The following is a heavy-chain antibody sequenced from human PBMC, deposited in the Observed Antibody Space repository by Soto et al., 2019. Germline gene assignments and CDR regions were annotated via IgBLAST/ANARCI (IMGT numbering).Heavy chain of an antibody. CDR1: GGTFSSYA. V-gene: IGHV1-69*13. J-gene: IGHJ6*02. CDR2: IIPIFGTA. D-gene: IGHD3-22*01. CDR3: AGHDPHTYYYDSSGLYGMDV. Sequence: SVKVSCKASGGTFSSYAISWVRQAPGQGLEWMGGIIPIFGTANYAQKFQGRVTITADESTSTAYMELSSLISEDTAVYYCAGHDPHTYYYDSSGLYGMDVWGQGTT.